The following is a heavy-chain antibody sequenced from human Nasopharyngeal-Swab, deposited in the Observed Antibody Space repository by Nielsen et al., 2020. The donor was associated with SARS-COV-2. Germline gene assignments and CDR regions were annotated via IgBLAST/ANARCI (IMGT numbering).Heavy chain of an antibody. Sequence: GGSLRLSCAASGFTFNNYWMHWVRQAPGKGLVWVSRIMTDGSGTTYADSVKGRFTISRGNAKNSLYLQMNSLRAEDTAVYYCARDLTLIAVAGTGYWGQGTLVTVSS. CDR3: ARDLTLIAVAGTGY. J-gene: IGHJ4*02. D-gene: IGHD6-19*01. V-gene: IGHV3-74*01. CDR1: GFTFNNYW. CDR2: IMTDGSGT.